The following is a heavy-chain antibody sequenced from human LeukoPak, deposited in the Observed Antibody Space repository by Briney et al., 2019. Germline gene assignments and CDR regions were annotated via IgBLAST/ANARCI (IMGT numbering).Heavy chain of an antibody. CDR3: ARDRPPYYYGMDV. J-gene: IGHJ6*02. V-gene: IGHV3-48*03. CDR2: ISSSGSTI. CDR1: GFTFSSYE. Sequence: PGGSLRLSCAASGFTFSSYEMNWVRQAPGKGLEWVSYISSSGSTIYYADSVKGRFTISRDYAKNSLYLQMNSLRAEDTAVYYCARDRPPYYYGMDVWGQGTTVTVSS.